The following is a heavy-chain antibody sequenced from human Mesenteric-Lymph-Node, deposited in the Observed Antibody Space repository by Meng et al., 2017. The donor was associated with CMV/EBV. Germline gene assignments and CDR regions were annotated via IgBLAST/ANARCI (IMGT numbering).Heavy chain of an antibody. J-gene: IGHJ4*02. CDR1: GYTFTGNN. CDR2: INPNSGDT. D-gene: IGHD2-21*01. V-gene: IGHV1-2*02. CDR3: ATGYAVVIATVLDY. Sequence: KASGYTFTGNNVHWVRQAPGQGLEWMGWINPNSGDTEYAQKFQGRVTMTRDTSISTAYMEVSRLRSDDTAVYYCATGYAVVIATVLDYWGQGTLVTVSS.